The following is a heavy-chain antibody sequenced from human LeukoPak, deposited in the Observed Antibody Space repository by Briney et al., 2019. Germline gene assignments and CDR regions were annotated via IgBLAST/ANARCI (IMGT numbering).Heavy chain of an antibody. CDR1: GFTFSSYA. CDR2: ISGSGGST. J-gene: IGHJ4*02. D-gene: IGHD3-22*01. CDR3: AKDLLGYYYDSSGYDY. Sequence: GGSLRLSCAASGFTFSSYAMSWVRQAPGKGLEWVSAISGSGGSTYYADSVKGRFTISRDNSKNTLYLQMNSLRAEDTAVYCCAKDLLGYYYDSSGYDYWGQGTLVTVSS. V-gene: IGHV3-23*01.